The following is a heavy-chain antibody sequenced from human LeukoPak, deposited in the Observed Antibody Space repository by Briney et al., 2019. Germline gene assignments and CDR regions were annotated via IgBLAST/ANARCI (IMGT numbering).Heavy chain of an antibody. CDR2: IYYSGST. D-gene: IGHD3-22*01. V-gene: IGHV4-59*01. CDR3: ARAQYDSSGYRPRGAFDI. J-gene: IGHJ3*02. CDR1: GGSISSYY. Sequence: PSETLSLTCTVSGGSISSYYWSWIRQPPGKGLEWIGYIYYSGSTNYNPSLKSRVTISVDTSKNQFSLKLSSVTAADTAVYYCARAQYDSSGYRPRGAFDIWGQGTMVTVSS.